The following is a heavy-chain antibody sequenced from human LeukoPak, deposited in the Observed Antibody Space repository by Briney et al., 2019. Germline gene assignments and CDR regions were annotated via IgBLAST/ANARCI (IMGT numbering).Heavy chain of an antibody. Sequence: SETLSLTCTVSGDSLRKSTFYRVWIRQPPGKGLEWIGSIYYSGGADYNPSLQSRVTISVDTSKNEFSLKVRSVTAADTAVYFCARTHCEGDCFSAIRYWGQGTSVTVSS. J-gene: IGHJ4*02. CDR1: GDSLRKSTFY. V-gene: IGHV4-39*07. CDR2: IYYSGGA. CDR3: ARTHCEGDCFSAIRY. D-gene: IGHD2-21*02.